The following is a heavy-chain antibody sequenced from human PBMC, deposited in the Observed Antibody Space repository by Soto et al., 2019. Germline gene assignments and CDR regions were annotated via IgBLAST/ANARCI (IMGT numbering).Heavy chain of an antibody. CDR2: MNPNNGNT. CDR1: AYTFTSYD. J-gene: IGHJ4*02. V-gene: IGHV1-8*01. D-gene: IGHD7-27*01. CDR3: ARGPRNWGVDY. Sequence: QVQLVQSGADVKKPGASVKVSCKAAAYTFTSYDINWVRQATGQDFEWMGWMNPNNGNTAYAQKFQGRVTMTRDTSKSTAFMELSSLTSEDTAVYYCARGPRNWGVDYWGQGTLVTVSS.